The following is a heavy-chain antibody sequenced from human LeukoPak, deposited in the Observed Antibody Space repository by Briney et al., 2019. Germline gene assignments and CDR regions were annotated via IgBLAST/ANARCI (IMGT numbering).Heavy chain of an antibody. V-gene: IGHV1-18*04. CDR3: ARCPDDFWSGYHYGMDV. J-gene: IGHJ6*02. Sequence: ASVKVSCKTSGYTFTGYYIHWVRQAPGQGLEWMGWISAYNGNTNYAQKLQGRVTMTTDTSTSTAYMELRSLRSDDTAVYYCARCPDDFWSGYHYGMDVWGQGTTVTVSS. CDR1: GYTFTGYY. CDR2: ISAYNGNT. D-gene: IGHD3-3*01.